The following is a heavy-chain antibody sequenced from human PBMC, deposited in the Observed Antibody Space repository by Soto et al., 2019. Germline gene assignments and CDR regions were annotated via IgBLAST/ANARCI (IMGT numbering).Heavy chain of an antibody. Sequence: QVQLVQSGPEVKKTGTSVKVSCKASGGTFSSRAISWVRQAPGQGLEWMGWIIPVFGRVNYAEKFQDRVTITADESTGTVYMELSSLRSEDTALYYCANSRGGTFLGYHGMDIWGQGTTVSVSS. CDR3: ANSRGGTFLGYHGMDI. D-gene: IGHD3-16*01. J-gene: IGHJ6*02. CDR2: IIPVFGRV. CDR1: GGTFSSRA. V-gene: IGHV1-69*01.